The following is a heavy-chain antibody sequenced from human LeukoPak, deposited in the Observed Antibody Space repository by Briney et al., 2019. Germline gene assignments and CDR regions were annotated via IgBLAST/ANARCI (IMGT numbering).Heavy chain of an antibody. CDR2: INSDGSST. J-gene: IGHJ4*02. D-gene: IGHD3-16*01. CDR3: ATDGAYGLTH. V-gene: IGHV3-74*01. CDR1: GFTFSSYW. Sequence: PGGSLRLSCAASGFTFSSYWMHWVRQGPGKGLVWVSRINSDGSSTTYADSVKGRFTISRDNAKNMLYLQMNSLRADDTAVYYCATDGAYGLTHWGQGTLVTVSS.